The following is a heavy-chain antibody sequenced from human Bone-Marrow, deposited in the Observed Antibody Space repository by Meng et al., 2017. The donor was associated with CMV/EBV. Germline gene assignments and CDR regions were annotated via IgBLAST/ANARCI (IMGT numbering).Heavy chain of an antibody. V-gene: IGHV4-61*02. Sequence: VQLQESGPGLVKPSQTLSLTCTVSGGSISSGSYYWSWIRQPAGKGLEWIGRIYTSGSTNYNPSLKSRVTISVDTSKNQFSLKLSSVTAADTAVYYCARDQGPYSSSWYFGYWGQGTLVTVSS. CDR1: GGSISSGSYY. CDR3: ARDQGPYSSSWYFGY. CDR2: IYTSGST. D-gene: IGHD6-13*01. J-gene: IGHJ4*02.